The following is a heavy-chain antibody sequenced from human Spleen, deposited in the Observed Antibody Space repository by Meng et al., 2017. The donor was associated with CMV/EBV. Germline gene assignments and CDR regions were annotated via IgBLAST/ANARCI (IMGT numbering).Heavy chain of an antibody. V-gene: IGHV3-48*03. D-gene: IGHD5-12*01. CDR1: GFTFSSYE. J-gene: IGHJ4*02. CDR2: ISSSGSTI. Sequence: GESLKISCAVSGFTFSSYEMNWVRQAPGKGLEWVSYISSSGSTIYYADSVKGRFTISRDNAKNSLYLQMNSLRAEDTAVYYCARDRLSRWLRQFDYWGQGTLVTVSS. CDR3: ARDRLSRWLRQFDY.